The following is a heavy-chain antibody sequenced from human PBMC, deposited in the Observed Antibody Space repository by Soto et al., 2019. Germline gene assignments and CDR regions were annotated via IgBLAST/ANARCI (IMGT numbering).Heavy chain of an antibody. J-gene: IGHJ4*02. Sequence: GGSLRLSCAAPRFKFSDYSMNWVRQAPGKGLEWVSSISPRNAYIHYADAVKGRFIISRDNGKNALILQMNSLRAEDTAVYYCATLIKTYYDDRSGYSQDYWGQGTLVTVSS. CDR1: RFKFSDYS. V-gene: IGHV3-21*01. CDR3: ATLIKTYYDDRSGYSQDY. D-gene: IGHD3-22*01. CDR2: ISPRNAYI.